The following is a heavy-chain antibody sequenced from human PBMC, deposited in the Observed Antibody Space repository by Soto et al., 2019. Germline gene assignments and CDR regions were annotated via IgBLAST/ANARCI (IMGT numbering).Heavy chain of an antibody. V-gene: IGHV4-59*01. D-gene: IGHD2-2*01. CDR1: GGSISSYY. Sequence: SETLSLTCTVSGGSISSYYWSWIRQPPGKGLEWIGYIYYSGSTNYNPSLKSRVTISVDTSKNQFSLKLSSVTAADTAVYYCARHIVVVPAPFDPWGQGTLVTVS. CDR2: IYYSGST. J-gene: IGHJ5*02. CDR3: ARHIVVVPAPFDP.